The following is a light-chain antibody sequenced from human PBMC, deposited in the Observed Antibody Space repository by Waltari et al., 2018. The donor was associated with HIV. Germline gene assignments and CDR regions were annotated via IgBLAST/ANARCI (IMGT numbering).Light chain of an antibody. CDR1: ALPTQY. V-gene: IGLV3-25*03. CDR3: QSADTGGTHVI. Sequence: SYELTQPPSVSVSPGQTARITCSGDALPTQYAYWYQRRPGRAPRLVLCKDRERPSGIPERFAGSSSGTIVTLTISGVQAEDEADYYCQSADTGGTHVIFGGGTKLTVL. CDR2: KDR. J-gene: IGLJ2*01.